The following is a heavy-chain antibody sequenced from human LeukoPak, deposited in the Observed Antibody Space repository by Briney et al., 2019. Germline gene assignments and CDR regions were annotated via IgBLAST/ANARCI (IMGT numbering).Heavy chain of an antibody. D-gene: IGHD1-26*01. V-gene: IGHV3-21*01. Sequence: GGSLRLSCAASGFTFSSYSMNWVRQAPGKGLEWVSSISSSSSYTYYADSVKGRFTISRDNAKNSLYLQMNSLRAEDTAVYYCARGTKGYSGGYYNYWGQGTLVTVSS. CDR1: GFTFSSYS. CDR3: ARGTKGYSGGYYNY. CDR2: ISSSSSYT. J-gene: IGHJ4*02.